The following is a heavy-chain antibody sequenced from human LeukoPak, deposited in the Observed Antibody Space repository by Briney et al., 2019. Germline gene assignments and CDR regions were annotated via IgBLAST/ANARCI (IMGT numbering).Heavy chain of an antibody. CDR2: ISSSSTYI. Sequence: GGSLRLSCAASGFTFSSYSMKWVRQAPGKGLEWVSSISSSSTYIYYADSVKGRFTISRDNAKNSLYLQMNSLRADDTAVYYCARDHRYCSGGSCYWESYYYYYMDVWGKGTTVTVSS. CDR3: ARDHRYCSGGSCYWESYYYYYMDV. V-gene: IGHV3-21*01. J-gene: IGHJ6*03. D-gene: IGHD2-15*01. CDR1: GFTFSSYS.